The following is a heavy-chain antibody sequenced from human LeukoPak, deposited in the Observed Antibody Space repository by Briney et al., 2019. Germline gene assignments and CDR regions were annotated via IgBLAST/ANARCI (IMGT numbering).Heavy chain of an antibody. J-gene: IGHJ3*02. V-gene: IGHV4-59*08. D-gene: IGHD3-22*01. CDR2: IYYSGST. CDR3: ARQTEYYYDSSGPFLYAFDI. CDR1: GGSISSYY. Sequence: PSETLSLTCTVSGGSISSYYWSWIRRPPGQGLEWIGYIYYSGSTNYNPSLKSRVTISVDTSKNQFSLKLSSVTAADTAVYYCARQTEYYYDSSGPFLYAFDIWGQGTMVTVSS.